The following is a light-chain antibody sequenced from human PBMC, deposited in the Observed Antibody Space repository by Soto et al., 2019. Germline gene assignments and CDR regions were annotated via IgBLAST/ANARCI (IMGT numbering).Light chain of an antibody. CDR1: RSSIGADYD. V-gene: IGLV1-40*01. Sequence: QSALTQPPSVSGAPGQRVTISCAGSRSSIGADYDVHWYQQLPGAAPKLLIFGNTNRPSGVPDRFSGSKSGTSASLAITGLQAEDEAHYYCQTYDNSLSGWVFGGGTKLTVL. J-gene: IGLJ3*02. CDR3: QTYDNSLSGWV. CDR2: GNT.